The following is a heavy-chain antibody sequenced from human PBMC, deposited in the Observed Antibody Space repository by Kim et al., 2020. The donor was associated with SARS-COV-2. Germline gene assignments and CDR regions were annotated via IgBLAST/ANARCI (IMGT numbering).Heavy chain of an antibody. J-gene: IGHJ4*02. D-gene: IGHD3-10*01. CDR3: AKGDYYGSGSYYNPSYFDY. CDR1: GFTFSSYA. CDR2: IYSGGSST. Sequence: GGSLRLSCAASGFTFSSYAMSWVRQAPGKGLEWVSVIYSGGSSTYYADSVKGRFTISRDNSKNTLYLQMNSLRAEDTAVYYCAKGDYYGSGSYYNPSYFDYWGQGTLVTVSS. V-gene: IGHV3-23*03.